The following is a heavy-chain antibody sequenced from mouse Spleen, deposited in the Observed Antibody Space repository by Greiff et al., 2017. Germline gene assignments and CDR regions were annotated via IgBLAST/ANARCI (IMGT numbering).Heavy chain of an antibody. Sequence: EVNVVESGGGLVQSGRSLRLSCATSGFTFSDFYMEWDRQAPGKGLEWIAASRNKANDYTTEYSASVKGRFIVSRDTSQSILYLQMNALRAEDTAIYYCARDYGYWYFDVWGAGTTVTVSS. CDR2: SRNKANDYTT. CDR3: ARDYGYWYFDV. CDR1: GFTFSDFY. V-gene: IGHV7-1*01. D-gene: IGHD1-1*02. J-gene: IGHJ1*01.